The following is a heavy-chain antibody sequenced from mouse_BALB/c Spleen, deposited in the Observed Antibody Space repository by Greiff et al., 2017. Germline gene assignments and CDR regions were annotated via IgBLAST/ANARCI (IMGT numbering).Heavy chain of an antibody. J-gene: IGHJ2*01. CDR1: GYSITSDYA. CDR2: ISYSGST. Sequence: EVKLMESGPGLVKPSQSLSLTCTVTGYSITSDYAWNWIRQFPGNKLEWMGYISYSGSTSYNPSLKSRISITRDTSKNQFFLQLNSVTTEDTATYYCARSYEGDYFDYWGQGTTLTVSS. CDR3: ARSYEGDYFDY. V-gene: IGHV3-2*02. D-gene: IGHD2-12*01.